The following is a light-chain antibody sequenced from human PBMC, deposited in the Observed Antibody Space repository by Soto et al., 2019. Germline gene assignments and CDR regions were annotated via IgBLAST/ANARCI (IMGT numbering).Light chain of an antibody. V-gene: IGKV1-12*01. Sequence: DIQMTQYPSSVSASVGDSVTITYRASPGISNWLAWYQQKAGKATKLLIYATSTLQSGVPSRLRGSGYGTEFTLTISSLQPEDVATYYCQQANSFPYTFGQGTKLEIK. J-gene: IGKJ2*01. CDR2: ATS. CDR3: QQANSFPYT. CDR1: PGISNW.